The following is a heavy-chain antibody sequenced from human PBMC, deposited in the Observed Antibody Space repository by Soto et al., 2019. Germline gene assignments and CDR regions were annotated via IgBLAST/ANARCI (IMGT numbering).Heavy chain of an antibody. CDR2: LTRDGPA. CDR1: GFTFSNYA. D-gene: IGHD2-8*02. J-gene: IGHJ4*02. CDR3: ARTDRYDSPSTGWANRFDY. Sequence: EVQLLESGGGLVQPGGSLRLFCAASGFTFSNYAVTWVRQAPGEGLEWVSTLTRDGPAYFGDAVKGRFTISRDNSKNMVYLQMNSLRVDDPAVYYCARTDRYDSPSTGWANRFDYWGQGTLVTVSS. V-gene: IGHV3-23*01.